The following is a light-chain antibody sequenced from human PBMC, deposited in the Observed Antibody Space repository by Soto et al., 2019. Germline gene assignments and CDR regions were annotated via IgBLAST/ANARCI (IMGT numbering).Light chain of an antibody. Sequence: PGERATLSCRASQSVSSYLAWYQQKPGPAPRLLIYDASNRATGIPARFSGSGSGTDFTLTISSLEPEDFAVYYCQQRSNWITCGQGTRLEIK. J-gene: IGKJ5*01. V-gene: IGKV3-11*01. CDR2: DAS. CDR1: QSVSSY. CDR3: QQRSNWIT.